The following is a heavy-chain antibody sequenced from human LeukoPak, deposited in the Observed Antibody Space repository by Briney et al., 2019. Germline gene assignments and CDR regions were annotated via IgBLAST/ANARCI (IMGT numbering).Heavy chain of an antibody. CDR1: GGSFSNYY. CDR3: ARGNGWSGLAGMDV. J-gene: IGHJ6*02. CDR2: INHSGST. D-gene: IGHD3-3*01. V-gene: IGHV4-34*01. Sequence: PSETLSLTCAVYGGSFSNYYWSWIRQPPGKGLEWIGEINHSGSTNYNPSFKSRVTISVDTSKNQFSLKLSSVTAADTAVYYCARGNGWSGLAGMDVWGQGTTVTVSS.